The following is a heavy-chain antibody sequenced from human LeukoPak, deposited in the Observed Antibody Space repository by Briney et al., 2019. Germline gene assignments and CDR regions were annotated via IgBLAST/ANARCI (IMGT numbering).Heavy chain of an antibody. Sequence: GGSLRLSCAGSGFTFSSFAMTWVRQAPGKGLEWVSSISASGVMTYYADSVKGRFTVSRDNSKNSLYLQMSSLTAADTAVYYCAKDRSIGTYYTFDHWGQGTLVTVSS. J-gene: IGHJ4*02. CDR1: GFTFSSFA. CDR3: AKDRSIGTYYTFDH. CDR2: ISASGVMT. V-gene: IGHV3-23*01. D-gene: IGHD1-26*01.